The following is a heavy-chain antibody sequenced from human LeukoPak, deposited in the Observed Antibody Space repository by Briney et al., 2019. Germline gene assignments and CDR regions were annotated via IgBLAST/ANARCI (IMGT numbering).Heavy chain of an antibody. J-gene: IGHJ4*02. CDR3: TRDRPNYYGSDGHYYRRNGDY. CDR1: GFTFSIYA. D-gene: IGHD3-22*01. CDR2: ISSKGELT. Sequence: GGSLRLSCAASGFTFSIYAMSWVRQAPGKGLEWVSSISSKGELTFYADSVKGRFTISRDNSESTLNLQMNILRAEDTAIYYCTRDRPNYYGSDGHYYRRNGDYWGQGTLVTVSS. V-gene: IGHV3-23*01.